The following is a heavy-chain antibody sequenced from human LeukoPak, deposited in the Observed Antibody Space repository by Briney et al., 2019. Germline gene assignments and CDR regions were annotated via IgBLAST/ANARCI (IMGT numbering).Heavy chain of an antibody. J-gene: IGHJ4*02. CDR1: GGTFSSYA. Sequence: SVKVSCKASGGTFSSYAISWVRQAPGQGLEWMEGIIPIFGTANYAQKFQGRVTITADESTSTAYMELSSLRSEDTAVYYCARSALRFGELSPPFDYWGQGTLVTVSS. CDR3: ARSALRFGELSPPFDY. CDR2: IIPIFGTA. V-gene: IGHV1-69*13. D-gene: IGHD3-10*01.